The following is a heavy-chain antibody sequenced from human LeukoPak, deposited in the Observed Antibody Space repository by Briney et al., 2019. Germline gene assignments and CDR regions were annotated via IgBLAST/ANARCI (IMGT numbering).Heavy chain of an antibody. J-gene: IGHJ5*02. Sequence: ASVKVSCKASGYTFTGYHLHWVRQAPGQGLEWMGWINPDSGDTNYLQKFQGRVTMTRDTSISTAYMELSRLRSDDTAVYYCTRDLLGGSGTFDPWGQGTLVTVSS. CDR3: TRDLLGGSGTFDP. CDR2: INPDSGDT. D-gene: IGHD3-10*01. CDR1: GYTFTGYH. V-gene: IGHV1-2*02.